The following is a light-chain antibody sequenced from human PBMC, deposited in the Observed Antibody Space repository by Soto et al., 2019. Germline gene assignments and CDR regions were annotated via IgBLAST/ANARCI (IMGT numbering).Light chain of an antibody. CDR3: QQYGSSQS. J-gene: IGKJ1*01. Sequence: EIVLTQSPGTLPLSPGERATLSCRASQSVSSSYLAWYQQKPGQAPRLLIYGASSRATGIPDRFSGSGSGTDITLTISRLEPEDFAVYYCQQYGSSQSFGQGTKVEIK. CDR2: GAS. CDR1: QSVSSSY. V-gene: IGKV3-20*01.